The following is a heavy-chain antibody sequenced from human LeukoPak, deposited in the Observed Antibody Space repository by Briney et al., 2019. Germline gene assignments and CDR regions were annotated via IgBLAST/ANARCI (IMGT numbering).Heavy chain of an antibody. D-gene: IGHD6-13*01. V-gene: IGHV4-4*07. J-gene: IGHJ4*02. Sequence: PSETLSLTCTVSGGSISSYYWSWIRQPAGKGLEWIGRIYTSGSTNHNPSLKSRVTMSVDTSKNQFSLKLSSVTAADTAVYYCARDPGSSWYGYFDYWGQGTLVTVSS. CDR3: ARDPGSSWYGYFDY. CDR2: IYTSGST. CDR1: GGSISSYY.